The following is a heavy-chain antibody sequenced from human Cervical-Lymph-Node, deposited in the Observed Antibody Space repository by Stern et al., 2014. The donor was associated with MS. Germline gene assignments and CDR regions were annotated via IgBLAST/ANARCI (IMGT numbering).Heavy chain of an antibody. CDR3: ARASTTANNYYDGVDV. D-gene: IGHD1-1*01. J-gene: IGHJ6*02. V-gene: IGHV1-2*04. CDR1: GYTFTDYY. Sequence: QVQLVQSGAEVKNPGASVKVSCKASGYTFTDYYMQWMRQAPGQGLEWMGWINPNKGGTKSAQKFQGWVTMTRDTSTSTAYMELSRLRSDDTAIYYCARASTTANNYYDGVDVWGQGTTVTVTS. CDR2: INPNKGGT.